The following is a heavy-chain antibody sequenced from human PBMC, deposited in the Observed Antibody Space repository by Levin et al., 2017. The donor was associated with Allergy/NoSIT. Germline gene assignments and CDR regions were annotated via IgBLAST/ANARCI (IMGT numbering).Heavy chain of an antibody. Sequence: SQTLSLTCAISGVSVSSNSAAWNWIRQSPSRGLESLVRTYYRSKWYNDYAVSVKSRITINPDTSKNQFSLQLNSVTPVDTAVYYCARGVRATLQVYYGMDVWGQGTTVTVSS. J-gene: IGHJ6*02. CDR1: GVSVSSNSAA. D-gene: IGHD1-26*01. CDR2: TYYRSKWYN. V-gene: IGHV6-1*01. CDR3: ARGVRATLQVYYGMDV.